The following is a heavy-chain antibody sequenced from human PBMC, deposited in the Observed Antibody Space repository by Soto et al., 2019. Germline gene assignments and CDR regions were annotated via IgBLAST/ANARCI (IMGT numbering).Heavy chain of an antibody. D-gene: IGHD6-19*01. CDR2: ITWNSGSI. V-gene: IGHV3-9*01. Sequence: GGSLRLSCVASGFTFSTYAMTWVRQAPGKGLEWVSAITWNSGSIDYADSVKGRFTISRDNAKNSLYLQMNSLRPEDTALYYCAKDIREYSSGWTYFDYWGHGTLVTVSS. CDR3: AKDIREYSSGWTYFDY. CDR1: GFTFSTYA. J-gene: IGHJ4*01.